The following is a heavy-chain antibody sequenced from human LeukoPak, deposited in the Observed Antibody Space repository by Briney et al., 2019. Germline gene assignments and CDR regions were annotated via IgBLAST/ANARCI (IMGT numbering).Heavy chain of an antibody. Sequence: GGSLRLSCAASGSNLRDYWMHWVRQAPGKGLVWVSRLGTDGTYTNYADSVRGRFTISRDNAKNTLYLQMDSLRAEDTAFYYCVRDPSNSGNWFDLWGQGTLVTASS. CDR3: VRDPSNSGNWFDL. V-gene: IGHV3-74*01. D-gene: IGHD4-11*01. CDR2: LGTDGTYT. J-gene: IGHJ5*02. CDR1: GSNLRDYW.